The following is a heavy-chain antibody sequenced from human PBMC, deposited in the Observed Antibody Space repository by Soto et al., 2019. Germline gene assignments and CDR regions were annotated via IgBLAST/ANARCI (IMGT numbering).Heavy chain of an antibody. CDR3: ARGKIRGSMKP. J-gene: IGHJ5*02. V-gene: IGHV4-59*01. CDR2: IYYSGST. Sequence: SETLSLTCTVSGGSISSYYWSWIRQPPGKGLEWIGYIYYSGSTNYNPSLKSRVTISVDTSKNQFSLKLSSVTAADTAVYYCARGKIRGSMKPWGQGTLVTVSS. D-gene: IGHD3-10*01. CDR1: GGSISSYY.